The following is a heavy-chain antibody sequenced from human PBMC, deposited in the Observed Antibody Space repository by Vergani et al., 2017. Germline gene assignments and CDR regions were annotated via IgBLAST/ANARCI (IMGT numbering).Heavy chain of an antibody. CDR2: IIPMFGTV. CDR3: ASHEGSDYGDYVRWGWGVRGVEGYFDY. V-gene: IGHV1-69*01. J-gene: IGHJ4*02. Sequence: QVQLVQSGAEVKKPGSSVKVSCKASGGTFRTYDINWVRQAPGQGLEWMGGIIPMFGTVSYSQKFQGRVTITADESTTTAYMELNSLGAEDTAVYYCASHEGSDYGDYVRWGWGVRGVEGYFDYWGQGTLVTVSS. D-gene: IGHD4-17*01. CDR1: GGTFRTYD.